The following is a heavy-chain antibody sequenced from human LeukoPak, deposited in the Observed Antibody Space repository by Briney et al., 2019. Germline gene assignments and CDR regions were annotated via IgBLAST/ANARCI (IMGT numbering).Heavy chain of an antibody. J-gene: IGHJ6*03. CDR1: GFTFSSYS. CDR2: ISSSSTI. Sequence: GGSLRLSCAASGFTFSSYSMNWVRQAPGKGLEWVSYISSSSTIYYADSVKGRFTISRDNAKNSLYLQMNSLRAEDTAVYYCARGQNYDFWSGTNMDVWGKGTTVTVSS. V-gene: IGHV3-48*01. CDR3: ARGQNYDFWSGTNMDV. D-gene: IGHD3-3*01.